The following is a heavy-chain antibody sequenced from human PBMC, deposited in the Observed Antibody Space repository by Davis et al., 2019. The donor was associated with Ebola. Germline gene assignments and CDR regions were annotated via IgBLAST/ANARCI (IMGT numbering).Heavy chain of an antibody. Sequence: PSETLSLTCTVSGDSISSYYWNCLPQPPGKGLEWIGYISYSGSTNYNPSLKSRVTISVDTSKNQFSLKLSSVTAADTAVYYCARGSTTVVRSLAYWGQGTLVTVSS. CDR2: ISYSGST. V-gene: IGHV4-59*12. CDR3: ARGSTTVVRSLAY. J-gene: IGHJ4*02. D-gene: IGHD4-23*01. CDR1: GDSISSYY.